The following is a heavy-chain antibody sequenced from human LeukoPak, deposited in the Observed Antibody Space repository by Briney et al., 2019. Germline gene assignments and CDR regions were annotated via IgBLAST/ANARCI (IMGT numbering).Heavy chain of an antibody. CDR3: ARPSGTDYGDWGGWFDP. V-gene: IGHV5-51*01. CDR1: GYSFTSYW. Sequence: GESLKISCKGSGYSFTSYWIGWVRQMPGKGVEWMGIICPGDSDTRYSPSFQGQVTISADKSISTAYLQCSSLKASDIAMYYCARPSGTDYGDWGGWFDPWGQGTLVTVSS. D-gene: IGHD4-17*01. CDR2: ICPGDSDT. J-gene: IGHJ5*02.